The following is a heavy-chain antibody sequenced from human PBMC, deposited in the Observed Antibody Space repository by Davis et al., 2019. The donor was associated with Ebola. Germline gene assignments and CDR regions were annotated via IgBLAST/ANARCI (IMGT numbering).Heavy chain of an antibody. Sequence: ASVKVSCKASGYTFTAYYTHWVRQAPGQGLEWMGWINPNGGGTKYAEKFQGRVTMTRDTSISTVYIDLSRLKSDDTAVYYCARGGSPGWFDPWGQGTLVIVSS. CDR3: ARGGSPGWFDP. CDR2: INPNGGGT. J-gene: IGHJ5*02. CDR1: GYTFTAYY. D-gene: IGHD3-10*01. V-gene: IGHV1-2*02.